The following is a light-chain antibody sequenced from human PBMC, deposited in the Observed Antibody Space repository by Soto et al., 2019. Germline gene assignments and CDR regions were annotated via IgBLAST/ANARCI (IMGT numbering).Light chain of an antibody. CDR2: DVS. CDR1: SSDVGGYNY. Sequence: QSALTQPASVSGSPGQSITISCTGTSSDVGGYNYVSWYQQHPGKAPKLMIYDVSNRPSGVSNRFSGSKSGNTASLTISGLQAEDEADYYCSSYTSSCLHVFGTGTKVTVL. V-gene: IGLV2-14*03. CDR3: SSYTSSCLHV. J-gene: IGLJ1*01.